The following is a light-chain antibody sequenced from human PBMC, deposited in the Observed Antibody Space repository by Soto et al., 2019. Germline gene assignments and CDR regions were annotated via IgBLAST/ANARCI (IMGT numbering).Light chain of an antibody. J-gene: IGLJ2*01. V-gene: IGLV2-14*01. Sequence: QSALTQPASVSGSPGQSITISCTGTSSDVGNYKYVSWYQQHPGKAPKLMIYEVSNRPSGVSNRFSGSKSGNTASLTISGLQAEDETDYYCSSYTSSTVVFGGGTKVTVL. CDR2: EVS. CDR1: SSDVGNYKY. CDR3: SSYTSSTVV.